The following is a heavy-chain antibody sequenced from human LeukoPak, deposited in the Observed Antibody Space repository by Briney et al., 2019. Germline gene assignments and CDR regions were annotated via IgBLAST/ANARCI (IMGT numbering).Heavy chain of an antibody. CDR1: GGSFSGYY. D-gene: IGHD2-2*01. Sequence: KPSETLSPTCAVYGGSFSGYYWSWIRQPPGKGLEWIGEINHSGSTNYNPSLKSRVTISVDTSKNQFSLKLSSVTAADTAVYYCARATYCSSSSCPPSVRPYYFDYWGQGTLVTVSS. J-gene: IGHJ4*02. V-gene: IGHV4-34*01. CDR3: ARATYCSSSSCPPSVRPYYFDY. CDR2: INHSGST.